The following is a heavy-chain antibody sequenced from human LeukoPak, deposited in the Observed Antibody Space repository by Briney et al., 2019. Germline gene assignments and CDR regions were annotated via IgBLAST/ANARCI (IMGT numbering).Heavy chain of an antibody. D-gene: IGHD6-13*01. CDR3: AKGSSGSSRSAFDI. CDR2: ISYDGSNK. V-gene: IGHV3-30*18. CDR1: GFTFSSYG. J-gene: IGHJ3*02. Sequence: GGSLRLSCAASGFTFSSYGMHWFRQAPGKGLEWVAVISYDGSNKYYADSVKGRFTISRDNSKNTLYLQMNSLRAEDTAVYYCAKGSSGSSRSAFDIWGQGTMVTVSS.